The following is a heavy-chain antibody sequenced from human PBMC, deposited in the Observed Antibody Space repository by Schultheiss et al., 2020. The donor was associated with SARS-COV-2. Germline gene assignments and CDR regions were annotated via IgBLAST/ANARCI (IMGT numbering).Heavy chain of an antibody. Sequence: GGSLRLSCAASGFTLDDYAMSWVRQAPGKGLEWVSTIGGVDGITYFADSVKGRFTVSRDNSKNILFLQMNSLRAEDTAVYYCAKQRGYYSDSPGCDSWGQGTLVTVSS. CDR1: GFTLDDYA. J-gene: IGHJ4*02. CDR2: IGGVDGIT. D-gene: IGHD3-22*01. V-gene: IGHV3-23*01. CDR3: AKQRGYYSDSPGCDS.